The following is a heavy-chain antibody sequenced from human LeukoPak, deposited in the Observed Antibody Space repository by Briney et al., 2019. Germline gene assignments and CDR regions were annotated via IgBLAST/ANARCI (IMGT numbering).Heavy chain of an antibody. CDR3: ARGTGTTAYFDY. D-gene: IGHD1-1*01. Sequence: GGSLRLSCAASGFTFSDYYMSWIRQAPGKGLEWVSYISSSSSYTKYGDSVKGRFTISRDNAKNSLYLQVNSLRAEDTAVYYCARGTGTTAYFDYWGQGNLVTVSS. CDR1: GFTFSDYY. J-gene: IGHJ4*02. V-gene: IGHV3-11*06. CDR2: ISSSSSYT.